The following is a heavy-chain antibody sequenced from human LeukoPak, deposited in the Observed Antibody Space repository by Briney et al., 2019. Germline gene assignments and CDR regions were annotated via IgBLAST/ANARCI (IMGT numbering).Heavy chain of an antibody. D-gene: IGHD3-10*01. CDR2: IHYSGST. CDR1: GGSISSSGFY. Sequence: TSETLSLTCTVSGGSISSSGFYWGWIRQPPGKGLEWIGSIHYSGSTYYNPSLKSRVTISVDTSKNQFSLKLSSVTAADTAVYYCARDLKKGRYYYMDVWGKGTTVTVSS. CDR3: ARDLKKGRYYYMDV. J-gene: IGHJ6*03. V-gene: IGHV4-39*07.